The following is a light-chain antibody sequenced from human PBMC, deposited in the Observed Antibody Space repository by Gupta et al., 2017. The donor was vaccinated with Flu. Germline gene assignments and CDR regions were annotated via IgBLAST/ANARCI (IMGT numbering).Light chain of an antibody. J-gene: IGKJ4*01. Sequence: DIVLSQSQDSLTVSLGERATINCKSSQSLLSPSNKNNHLTWYQQKAGQPPKLLIYWASARGSGVSDRFSGSGSVTNFTLTISSLQAEDVAVYYCHQHYYTPVTFGGGTTVEI. CDR1: QSLLSPSNKNNH. CDR3: HQHYYTPVT. CDR2: WAS. V-gene: IGKV4-1*01.